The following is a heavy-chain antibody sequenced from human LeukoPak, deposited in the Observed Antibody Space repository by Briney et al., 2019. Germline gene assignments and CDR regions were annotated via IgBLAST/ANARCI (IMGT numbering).Heavy chain of an antibody. Sequence: PGGSLRLSCAASRFTFDDYGMSWVRQAPGKGLEWVSGINWNGGITGYADSVKGRFTISRDNAKNSLYLQMNSLRAEDTALYYCARDLGFIYYMDVWGKGTTVTVSS. CDR1: RFTFDDYG. V-gene: IGHV3-20*04. D-gene: IGHD3-10*01. J-gene: IGHJ6*03. CDR2: INWNGGIT. CDR3: ARDLGFIYYMDV.